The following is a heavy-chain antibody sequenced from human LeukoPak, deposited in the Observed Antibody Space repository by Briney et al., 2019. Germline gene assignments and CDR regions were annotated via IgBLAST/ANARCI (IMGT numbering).Heavy chain of an antibody. Sequence: RAGGSLRLSCAASGFTFSSYAMSWVRQAPGKGLEWVSAISGSGGSTYYADSVKGRFTISRDNSKNTLYLQMNSLRAEDTAVYYCAKVAFRFGDSPFDYWGQGTLVTVSS. D-gene: IGHD3-10*01. J-gene: IGHJ4*02. CDR1: GFTFSSYA. CDR2: ISGSGGST. V-gene: IGHV3-23*01. CDR3: AKVAFRFGDSPFDY.